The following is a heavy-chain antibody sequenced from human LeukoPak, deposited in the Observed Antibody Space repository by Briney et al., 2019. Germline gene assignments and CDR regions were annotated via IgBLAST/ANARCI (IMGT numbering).Heavy chain of an antibody. CDR1: DASVTSYGYY. CDR2: ISYSGNT. V-gene: IGHV4-31*03. D-gene: IGHD3-16*01. CDR3: ATRMITVYYFDS. Sequence: SETLSLTCTVSDASVTSYGYYWTWIRQHPGKGLEWIGYISYSGNTCYSSSLKSRANIALDSSTNQFSLRLRSVTAADTAMYYCATRMITVYYFDSWGQGTPVTVSS. J-gene: IGHJ4*02.